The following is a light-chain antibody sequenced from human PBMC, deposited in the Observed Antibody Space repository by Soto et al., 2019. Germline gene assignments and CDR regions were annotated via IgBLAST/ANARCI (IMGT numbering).Light chain of an antibody. CDR2: AAS. CDR1: QGFNSY. J-gene: IGKJ4*01. CDR3: QQLNSYPSST. Sequence: IQLTQSRSSLSASVGDRVTITCRASQGFNSYLAWYQQKPGKAPKLLIYAASTLQSGVPSRFSGSRSGTDFTLTISSLQPEDFATYYCQQLNSYPSSTFGGGTKVDI. V-gene: IGKV1-9*01.